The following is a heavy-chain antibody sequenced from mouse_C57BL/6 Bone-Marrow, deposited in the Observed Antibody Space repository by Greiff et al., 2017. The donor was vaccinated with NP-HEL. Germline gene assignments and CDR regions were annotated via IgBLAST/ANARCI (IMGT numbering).Heavy chain of an antibody. Sequence: EVMLVESGGGLVKPGGSLKLSCAASGFTFSSYTMSWVRQTPEKRLEWVATISGGGGNTYYPDSVKGRFTISRDNAKNTLYLQMSSLRSEDTALYYCARHTIVTAWFAYWGQGTLVTVSA. CDR2: ISGGGGNT. J-gene: IGHJ3*01. CDR3: ARHTIVTAWFAY. V-gene: IGHV5-9*01. D-gene: IGHD2-5*01. CDR1: GFTFSSYT.